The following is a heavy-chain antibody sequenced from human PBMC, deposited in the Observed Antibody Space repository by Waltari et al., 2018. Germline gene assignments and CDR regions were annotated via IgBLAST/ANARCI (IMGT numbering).Heavy chain of an antibody. CDR3: ARELSVRGVHPQFDY. CDR2: ITPILGIA. D-gene: IGHD3-16*02. J-gene: IGHJ4*02. Sequence: QVQLVQSGAEVKKPGSSVKVSCKASGSTFSSYTISWVRQAPGQGLEWMRRITPILGIAHDAQKVQGRVTITADKSTSTAYVELSSLRSEDTAVYYCARELSVRGVHPQFDYWGQGTLVTVSS. V-gene: IGHV1-69*08. CDR1: GSTFSSYT.